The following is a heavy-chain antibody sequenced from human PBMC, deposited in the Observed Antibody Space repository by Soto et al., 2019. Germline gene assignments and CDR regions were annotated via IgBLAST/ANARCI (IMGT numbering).Heavy chain of an antibody. D-gene: IGHD1-26*01. CDR3: ARGSGDSYYYYYYMDV. J-gene: IGHJ6*03. V-gene: IGHV3-53*04. CDR1: GFTVSSNY. CDR2: IYSGGST. Sequence: GGSLRLSCAASGFTVSSNYMSWVRQAPGKGLEWVSVIYSGGSTYYADSVKGRFTISRHNSKNTLYLQMNSLRAEDTAVYYCARGSGDSYYYYYYMDVWGKGTTVTVSS.